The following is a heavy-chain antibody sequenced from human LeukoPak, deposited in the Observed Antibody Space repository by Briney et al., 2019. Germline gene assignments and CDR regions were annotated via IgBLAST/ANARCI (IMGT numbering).Heavy chain of an antibody. J-gene: IGHJ5*02. Sequence: ASVKVSCKASGYTFTSYYMHWVRQAPGQGLEWMGWINPNSGGTNYAQKFQGRVTMTRDTSISTAYMELSRLRSDDTAVYYCARFLYYYGSGSSPYNWFDPWGQGTLVTVSS. CDR2: INPNSGGT. V-gene: IGHV1-2*02. CDR3: ARFLYYYGSGSSPYNWFDP. D-gene: IGHD3-10*01. CDR1: GYTFTSYY.